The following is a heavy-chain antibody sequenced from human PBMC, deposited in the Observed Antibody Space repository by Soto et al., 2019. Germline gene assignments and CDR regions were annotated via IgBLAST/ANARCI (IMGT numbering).Heavy chain of an antibody. D-gene: IGHD4-17*01. J-gene: IGHJ6*02. CDR3: ARLPVRSYHGMDV. V-gene: IGHV5-51*01. CDR2: IYPGDSDT. Sequence: GESLKISCKGSGYSFTSYWIGWVRPMPGKGLEWMGIIYPGDSDTKYSPSFQGQVTISADKSISTAYLQWSSLKASDTAMYYCARLPVRSYHGMDVWGQGTTVTHSS. CDR1: GYSFTSYW.